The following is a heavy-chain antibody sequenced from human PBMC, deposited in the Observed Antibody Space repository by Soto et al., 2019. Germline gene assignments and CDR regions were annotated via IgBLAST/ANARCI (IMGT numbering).Heavy chain of an antibody. CDR3: ARVDSSAYDRQDY. V-gene: IGHV3-30-3*01. CDR2: ISYDGSNK. CDR1: GFTFSSYA. J-gene: IGHJ4*02. Sequence: QVQLVESGGGVVQPGRSLRLSCAASGFTFSSYAMHWVRQAPGKGLEWVAVISYDGSNKYYADSVKGRFTISRDNSKNTLYLQMNSLRAEDTAVYYCARVDSSAYDRQDYWGQGTLVTVSS. D-gene: IGHD3-22*01.